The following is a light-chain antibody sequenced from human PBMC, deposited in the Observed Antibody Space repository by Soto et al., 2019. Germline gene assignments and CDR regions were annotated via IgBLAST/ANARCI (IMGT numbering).Light chain of an antibody. CDR2: WAS. CDR3: QQYYSTPQT. V-gene: IGKV4-1*01. J-gene: IGKJ1*01. CDR1: QSVLSSSNNKNY. Sequence: IVMTQSPDSLAVSLGERATINCKPSQSVLSSSNNKNYLAWYQQKPGQPPKLLIYWASTRESGVPDRFSGSGSGTDFTLTISSLQAEDVAVYYCQQYYSTPQTFGQGTKVDIK.